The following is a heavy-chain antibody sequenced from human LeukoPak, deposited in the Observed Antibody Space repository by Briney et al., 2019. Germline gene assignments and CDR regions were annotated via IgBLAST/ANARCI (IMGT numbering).Heavy chain of an antibody. V-gene: IGHV4-59*01. CDR2: IYYAGRT. CDR1: GGSLNNSY. D-gene: IGHD7-27*01. Sequence: PSETLSLTCNVSGGSLNNSYWSWIRQPPGKGLEWLGSIYYAGRTNYNPSLKSRATVSVDTSKNQFSLKLTSVTAADTAVYYCARAWGFVDYWGQGTLVTVSS. J-gene: IGHJ4*02. CDR3: ARAWGFVDY.